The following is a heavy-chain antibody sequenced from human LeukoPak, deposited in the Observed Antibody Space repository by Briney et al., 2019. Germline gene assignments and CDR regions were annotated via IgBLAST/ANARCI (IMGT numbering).Heavy chain of an antibody. J-gene: IGHJ3*02. CDR1: GFTFSAYS. Sequence: PGGSLRLSCAASGFTFSAYSMNWVRKAPGKGLEWVSFISTSSGTIYYADSVKGRFTISRDNAKNSLYLQMNSLRDEDTAVYYCARPTGYSSGWDIWGQGTMVTVSS. V-gene: IGHV3-48*02. D-gene: IGHD6-19*01. CDR2: ISTSSGTI. CDR3: ARPTGYSSGWDI.